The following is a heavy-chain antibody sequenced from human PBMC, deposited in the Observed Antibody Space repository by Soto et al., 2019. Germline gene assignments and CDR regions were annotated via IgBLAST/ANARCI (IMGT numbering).Heavy chain of an antibody. CDR1: GFTFSDYY. CDR3: ARYYYGSGSYGFWFDP. J-gene: IGHJ5*02. V-gene: IGHV3-11*01. Sequence: GGSLRLSCAASGFTFSDYYMSWIRQAPGKWLEWVSYISSSGSTIYYADSVKGRFTISRDNAKNSLYLQMNSLRAEDTAVYYCARYYYGSGSYGFWFDPWGQGXLVTVYS. D-gene: IGHD3-10*01. CDR2: ISSSGSTI.